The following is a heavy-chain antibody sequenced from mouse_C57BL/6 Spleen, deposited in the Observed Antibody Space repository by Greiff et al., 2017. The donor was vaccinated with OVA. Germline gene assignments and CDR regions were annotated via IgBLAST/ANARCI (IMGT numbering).Heavy chain of an antibody. CDR2: IYPRSGNT. J-gene: IGHJ3*01. D-gene: IGHD3-3*01. CDR1: GYTFTSYG. V-gene: IGHV1-81*01. Sequence: QVQLQQSGAELARPGASVKLSCKASGYTFTSYGISWVKQRTGQGLEWIGEIYPRSGNTYYNEKFKGKATLTADKSSSTAYMELRSLTSEDSAVYFCARCRGNLDGFAYWGQGTLVTVSA. CDR3: ARCRGNLDGFAY.